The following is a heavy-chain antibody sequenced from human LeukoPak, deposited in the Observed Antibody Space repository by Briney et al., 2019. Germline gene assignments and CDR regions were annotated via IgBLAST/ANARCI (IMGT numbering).Heavy chain of an antibody. Sequence: ASVKVSCKASGYTFTSYVMHWVRQVPGQRLEWMGWINAGNGNTEYSQKFQDRVIITRNTSASTAYLELSSLRSEDTAVYYCARARSDWNGNDYWGQGTLVTVSS. CDR2: INAGNGNT. D-gene: IGHD1-1*01. CDR1: GYTFTSYV. CDR3: ARARSDWNGNDY. J-gene: IGHJ4*02. V-gene: IGHV1-3*01.